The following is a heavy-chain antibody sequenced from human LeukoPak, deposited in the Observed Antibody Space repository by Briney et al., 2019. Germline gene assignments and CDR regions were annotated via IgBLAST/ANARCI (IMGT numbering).Heavy chain of an antibody. Sequence: SETLSLTCKVSDFSITAGYYWGCIRQSPGKGLERIASLFHSGTTYYNPSLKSRVTMSVDTSKNQFSLNLRSVTAADSAIYYCVRESGNGGHPLFDHWGQGTLVTVSS. V-gene: IGHV4-38-2*02. CDR3: VRESGNGGHPLFDH. J-gene: IGHJ4*02. CDR1: DFSITAGYY. D-gene: IGHD4-23*01. CDR2: LFHSGTT.